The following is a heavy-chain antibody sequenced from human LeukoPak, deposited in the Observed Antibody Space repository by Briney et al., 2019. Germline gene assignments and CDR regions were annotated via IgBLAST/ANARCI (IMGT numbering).Heavy chain of an antibody. CDR1: GITLSNYG. D-gene: IGHD3-22*01. CDR2: IRGSGGST. Sequence: GGSLRLSCAVSGITLSNYGMSWVRQAPGKGLEWVAGIRGSGGSTNYADSVKGRFTISRDNSKNTLYLHMSSLRAEDTAVYFCAKRGVVIRVILVGFHKEAYYFDSWGQGALVTVSS. J-gene: IGHJ4*02. V-gene: IGHV3-23*01. CDR3: AKRGVVIRVILVGFHKEAYYFDS.